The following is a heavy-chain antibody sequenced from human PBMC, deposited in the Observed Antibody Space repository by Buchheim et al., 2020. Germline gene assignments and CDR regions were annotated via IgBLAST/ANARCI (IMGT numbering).Heavy chain of an antibody. CDR3: ARGHPGPPYLYYYYYYMDV. CDR2: INHSGST. D-gene: IGHD3-10*01. Sequence: QVQLQQWGAGLLKPSETLSLTCAVYGGSFSGYYWSWIRQPPGKGLEWIGEINHSGSTNYNPSLKSRVTISVDTSKNQFSLKQSSVTAADTAVYYCARGHPGPPYLYYYYYYMDVWGKGTT. J-gene: IGHJ6*03. CDR1: GGSFSGYY. V-gene: IGHV4-34*01.